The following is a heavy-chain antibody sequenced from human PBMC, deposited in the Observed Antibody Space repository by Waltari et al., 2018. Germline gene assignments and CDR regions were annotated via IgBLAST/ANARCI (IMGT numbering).Heavy chain of an antibody. Sequence: EVRLVESGGGLVQPGGSLRLSCAASGFSLRGYSMSWVRQTAGKGLEWLAFAGVDGTTMYYADSVKGRFTISRDIRENSVYLQMNSLRVEDTGLFYCARTWRENTFDIWGQGTMVTVSS. J-gene: IGHJ3*02. V-gene: IGHV3-48*03. CDR3: ARTWRENTFDI. CDR2: AGVDGTTM. CDR1: GFSLRGYS. D-gene: IGHD2-2*02.